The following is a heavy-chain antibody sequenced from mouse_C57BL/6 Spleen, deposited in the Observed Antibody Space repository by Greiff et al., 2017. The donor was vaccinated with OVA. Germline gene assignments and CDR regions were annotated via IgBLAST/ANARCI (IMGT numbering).Heavy chain of an antibody. CDR3: ARDPYDGYYDY. V-gene: IGHV5-4*01. J-gene: IGHJ2*01. CDR2: ISDGGSYT. D-gene: IGHD2-3*01. CDR1: GFTFSSYA. Sequence: EVHLVESGGGLVKPGGSLKLSCAASGFTFSSYAMSWVRQTPEKRLEWVATISDGGSYTYYPDNVKGRFTISRDNAKNNLYLQMSHLKSEDTAMYYCARDPYDGYYDYWGQGPTLTVSS.